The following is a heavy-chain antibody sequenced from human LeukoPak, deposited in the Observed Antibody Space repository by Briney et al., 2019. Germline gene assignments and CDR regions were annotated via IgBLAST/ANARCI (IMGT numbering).Heavy chain of an antibody. V-gene: IGHV3-20*04. Sequence: PGGSLRLSCAASGFTFDDYGMSWVRQAPGKGLEWVSGINWNGGSTGYADSVKGRFTISRDNAKNSLYLQMNSLRAEDDTAVYYCARGFGSSIPYSYYYYLDVWGKGTTVTVSS. CDR2: INWNGGST. D-gene: IGHD6-6*01. CDR1: GFTFDDYG. CDR3: ARGFGSSIPYSYYYYLDV. J-gene: IGHJ6*03.